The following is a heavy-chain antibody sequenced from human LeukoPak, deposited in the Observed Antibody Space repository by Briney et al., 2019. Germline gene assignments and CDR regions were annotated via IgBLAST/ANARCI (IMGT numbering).Heavy chain of an antibody. V-gene: IGHV3-11*01. CDR3: ARAPRGYCSSTSCYSYYYYGMDV. CDR1: GFTFSDYY. Sequence: GPLRLSCAASGFTFSDYYMSWIRQAPGKGLEWVSYISSSGSTIYYADSVKGRFTISRDNAKNSLYLQMNSLRAEDTAVYYCARAPRGYCSSTSCYSYYYYGMDVRGQGTTVTVSS. J-gene: IGHJ6*02. CDR2: ISSSGSTI. D-gene: IGHD2-2*02.